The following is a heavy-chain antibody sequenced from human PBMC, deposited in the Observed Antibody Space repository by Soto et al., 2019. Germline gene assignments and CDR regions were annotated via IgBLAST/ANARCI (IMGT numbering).Heavy chain of an antibody. CDR1: GFPFSSYA. D-gene: IGHD3-3*01. CDR2: INIDGSGDTT. Sequence: GGSLRLSCAASGFPFSSYAMSWVRQAPGTGLEWVSSINIDGSGDTTYADSVKGRFTISRDNSKSTLHLQINGPRAEDTALYYCAKGANFGVIISHFDYWGQGTLVTVSS. J-gene: IGHJ4*02. V-gene: IGHV3-23*01. CDR3: AKGANFGVIISHFDY.